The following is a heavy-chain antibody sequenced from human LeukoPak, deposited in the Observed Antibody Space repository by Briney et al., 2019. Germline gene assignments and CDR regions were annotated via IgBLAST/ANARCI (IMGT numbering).Heavy chain of an antibody. CDR2: LTNSGDTT. CDR3: AKNFGGLDF. V-gene: IGHV3-23*01. D-gene: IGHD2-21*01. J-gene: IGHJ4*02. Sequence: GGSLRLSCAASGFTFSNYAMSWVRQAPGKGLQWVSALTNSGDTTYYADSVKGRFTISRDNSRNTLYLQMNFLRADDTAVYYCAKNFGGLDFWGQGTLVTVSS. CDR1: GFTFSNYA.